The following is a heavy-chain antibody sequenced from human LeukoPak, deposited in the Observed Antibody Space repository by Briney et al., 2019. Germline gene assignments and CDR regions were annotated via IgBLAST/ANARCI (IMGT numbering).Heavy chain of an antibody. J-gene: IGHJ4*02. CDR1: GFTFSSYW. CDR2: IKQDGSEK. Sequence: PGGSLRLSCAASGFTFSSYWMSWVRQAPGKGLEWVANIKQDGSEKYYVDSVKGRFTISRDNAKNSLYLQMNSLRAEDTAIYYCARGISGSGSYGHFDYWGQGILVTVSS. CDR3: ARGISGSGSYGHFDY. D-gene: IGHD1-26*01. V-gene: IGHV3-7*03.